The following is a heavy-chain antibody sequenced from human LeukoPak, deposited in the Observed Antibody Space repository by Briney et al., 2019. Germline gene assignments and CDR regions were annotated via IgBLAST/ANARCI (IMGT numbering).Heavy chain of an antibody. Sequence: SETLSLTCAVYGGSFSGYYWSWIRQPPGKGLEWIGSIYYSGSTNYNPSLKSRVTISVDTSKNQFSLKLSSVTAADTAVYYCAGHYDILTGYPEGIDWFDPWGQGTLVTVSS. CDR3: AGHYDILTGYPEGIDWFDP. D-gene: IGHD3-9*01. J-gene: IGHJ5*02. CDR1: GGSFSGYY. V-gene: IGHV4-34*01. CDR2: IYYSGST.